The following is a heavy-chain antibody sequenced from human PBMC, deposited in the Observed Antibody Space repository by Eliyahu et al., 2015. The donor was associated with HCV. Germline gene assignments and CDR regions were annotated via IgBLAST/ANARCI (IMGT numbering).Heavy chain of an antibody. Sequence: EVQLVESGGDLVQPGGSLRLSCAASGFIFSSYTIXWVRQAPGKGLEWVSHISSLSNAAYYADSVKGRFTISRDNARNSLYLQMNSLRAEDTAVYYCARGSPKLQFLDWVNYYMDVWGEGTTVTVSS. CDR3: ARGSPKLQFLDWVNYYMDV. D-gene: IGHD3/OR15-3a*01. CDR1: GFIFSSYT. J-gene: IGHJ6*03. V-gene: IGHV3-48*01. CDR2: ISSLSNAA.